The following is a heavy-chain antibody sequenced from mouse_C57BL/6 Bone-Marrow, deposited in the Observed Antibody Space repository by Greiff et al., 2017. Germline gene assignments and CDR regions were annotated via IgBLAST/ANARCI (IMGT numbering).Heavy chain of an antibody. J-gene: IGHJ2*01. CDR3: ARRSDPYYCDY. Sequence: EVKVVESGGGLVQPGGSLKLSCAASGFTFSDYYMYWVRQTPEKRLEWVAYISNGGGSTYYPDTVKGRFTISRDNAKNTLYLQMSRLKSEDTAMYYCARRSDPYYCDYWGQGTTLTVSS. CDR2: ISNGGGST. V-gene: IGHV5-12*01. CDR1: GFTFSDYY. D-gene: IGHD2-13*01.